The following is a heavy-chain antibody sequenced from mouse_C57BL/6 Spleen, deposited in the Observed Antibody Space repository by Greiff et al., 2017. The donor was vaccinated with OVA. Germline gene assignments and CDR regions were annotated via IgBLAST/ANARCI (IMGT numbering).Heavy chain of an antibody. Sequence: EVQVVESGGGLVKPGGSLKLSCAASGFTFSDYGMHWVRQAPEKGLEWVAYISSGSSTIYYADTVKGRFTISRDNAKNTLFLQMTSLRSEDTAMYYCARGLYGRRSWFADWGQGTLVTVSA. J-gene: IGHJ3*01. CDR1: GFTFSDYG. D-gene: IGHD1-1*01. CDR3: ARGLYGRRSWFAD. V-gene: IGHV5-17*01. CDR2: ISSGSSTI.